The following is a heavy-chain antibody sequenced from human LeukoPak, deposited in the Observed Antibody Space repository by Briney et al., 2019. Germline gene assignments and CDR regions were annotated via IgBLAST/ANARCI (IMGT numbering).Heavy chain of an antibody. D-gene: IGHD3-9*01. CDR2: ISSSSSYI. CDR3: ARDTYDILTGYYKWAFDI. Sequence: AGGSLRLSCSASGFTFSSYTMNWVRQAPGKGLEWVSSISSSSSYIYYADSVKGRFTISRDNAKNSLYLQMNSLRAEDTAVYYCARDTYDILTGYYKWAFDIWGQGTMVTVSS. V-gene: IGHV3-21*06. CDR1: GFTFSSYT. J-gene: IGHJ3*02.